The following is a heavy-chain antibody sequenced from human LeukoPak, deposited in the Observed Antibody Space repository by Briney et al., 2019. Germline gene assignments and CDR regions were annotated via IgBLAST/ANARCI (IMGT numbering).Heavy chain of an antibody. J-gene: IGHJ4*02. Sequence: GGSLRLSCAASGFTFSSYGMHWVRQAPGKGLEWVAFIRYDGSNKYYADSVKGRFTISRDNSKNTLYLQMNSLRAEDTAVYYCAKEREWFGELGGYWGQGTLVTVSS. CDR1: GFTFSSYG. D-gene: IGHD3-10*01. CDR3: AKEREWFGELGGY. CDR2: IRYDGSNK. V-gene: IGHV3-30*02.